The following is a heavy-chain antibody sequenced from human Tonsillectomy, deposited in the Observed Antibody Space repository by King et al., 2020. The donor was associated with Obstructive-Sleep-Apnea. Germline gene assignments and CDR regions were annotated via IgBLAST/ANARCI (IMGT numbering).Heavy chain of an antibody. CDR2: IYAVGST. CDR1: GFTVSSKY. D-gene: IGHD2-8*02. Sequence: VQLVESGGGLVQPGGSLRLSCAASGFTVSSKYMSWVRQAPGKGLEWVSVIYAVGSTYYADSVKGRFTISRDNSKNTVYLQMKSLRAEETAVFFCARDLVMDVWGQGTTVTVSS. CDR3: ARDLVMDV. V-gene: IGHV3-66*01. J-gene: IGHJ6*02.